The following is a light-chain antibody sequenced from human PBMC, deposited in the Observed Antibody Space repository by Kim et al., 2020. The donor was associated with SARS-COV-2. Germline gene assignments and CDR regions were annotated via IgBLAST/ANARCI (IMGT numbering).Light chain of an antibody. V-gene: IGLV3-21*02. J-gene: IGLJ2*01. Sequence: AAGQTARISCGGNNCGSKSVHWDQHRPGQAPVLVMYHDRDRPSGIPERFSGSNSGNTATLTINRVEAGDEADYYCQVWDSSNDHVIFGGGTQLTVL. CDR2: HDR. CDR3: QVWDSSNDHVI. CDR1: NCGSKS.